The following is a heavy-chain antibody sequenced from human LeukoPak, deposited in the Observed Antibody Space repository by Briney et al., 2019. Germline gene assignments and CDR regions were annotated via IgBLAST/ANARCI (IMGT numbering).Heavy chain of an antibody. CDR2: IYTSGST. J-gene: IGHJ4*02. D-gene: IGHD5-18*01. CDR1: VGSISSYY. Sequence: SGTLSLTCTVSVGSISSYYWSWILQPAGKGLESIERIYTSGSTNYNPSLKSRVTISVDKSKNQFSLKLSSVTAADTAVYYCARSTAMVPLDYWGQGTLVTVSS. CDR3: ARSTAMVPLDY. V-gene: IGHV4-4*07.